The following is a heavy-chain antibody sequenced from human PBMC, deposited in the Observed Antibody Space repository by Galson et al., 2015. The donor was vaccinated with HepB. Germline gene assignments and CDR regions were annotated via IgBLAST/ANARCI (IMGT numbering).Heavy chain of an antibody. J-gene: IGHJ4*02. V-gene: IGHV6-1*01. Sequence: CAISGDSVSSNSAAWNWIRQSPSRGLEWLGRTYYRSKWYNDYAVSVKSRITINPDTSKNQFSLQLNSVTPEDTAVYYCAREGWAVAGNYSLDYWGQETLVTVSS. CDR3: AREGWAVAGNYSLDY. D-gene: IGHD6-19*01. CDR2: TYYRSKWYN. CDR1: GDSVSSNSAA.